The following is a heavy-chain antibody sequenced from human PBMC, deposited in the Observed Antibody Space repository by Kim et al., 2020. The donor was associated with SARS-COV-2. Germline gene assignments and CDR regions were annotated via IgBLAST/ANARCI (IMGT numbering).Heavy chain of an antibody. CDR2: ISNSGDNI. J-gene: IGHJ4*02. V-gene: IGHV3-23*01. Sequence: GGSLRLSCAASGFPFSSYAMTWVRQAPGKGLEWVSSISNSGDNIYYADSVKGRFTISRDNSKNTLYLQLNSLRAEDTAVYYCAKDRWWGAYSSSGLDYWGQGALLTVSS. CDR3: AKDRWWGAYSSSGLDY. CDR1: GFPFSSYA. D-gene: IGHD3-22*01.